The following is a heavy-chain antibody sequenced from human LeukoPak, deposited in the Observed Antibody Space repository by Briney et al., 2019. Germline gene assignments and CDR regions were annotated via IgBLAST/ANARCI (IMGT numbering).Heavy chain of an antibody. Sequence: SVKVSCKASGYTFTSYDINWVRQATGQGLEWMGWMNPNSGNTGYAQKFQGRVTMTRNTSISTAYMELSSLRSEDTAVYYCARGNYDILTGYYWGGYYYYMDVWGKGATVTISS. V-gene: IGHV1-8*01. CDR1: GYTFTSYD. D-gene: IGHD3-9*01. CDR2: MNPNSGNT. CDR3: ARGNYDILTGYYWGGYYYYMDV. J-gene: IGHJ6*03.